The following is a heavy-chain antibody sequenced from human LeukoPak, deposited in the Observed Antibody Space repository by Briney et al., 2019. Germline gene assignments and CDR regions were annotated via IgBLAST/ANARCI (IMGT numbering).Heavy chain of an antibody. V-gene: IGHV3-66*01. CDR3: VRDGGCTASGCPSGYFDY. J-gene: IGHJ4*02. D-gene: IGHD2-8*02. CDR2: IYSGGTT. Sequence: PGGSLRLSCAASRFTFSSYSMHWVRQAPGGGLEWGSVIYSGGTTYYVDYVKGRFTISRDNSKNTMYLQMDSLRADDTAVYYCVRDGGCTASGCPSGYFDYWGQGALVTVSS. CDR1: RFTFSSYS.